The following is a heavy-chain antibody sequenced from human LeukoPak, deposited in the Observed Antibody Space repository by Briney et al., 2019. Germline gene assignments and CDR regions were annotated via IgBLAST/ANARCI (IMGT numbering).Heavy chain of an antibody. CDR3: ARGATVTIDY. V-gene: IGHV3-21*01. Sequence: PGECLRLSCSTSGFSLSSYSIDWVRQAPGRGLEWVSSISSSSSYIYYADSVKSRFTISRDNAKNALYLKMNSLRAEDTAVYYCARGATVTIDYWGQGTLVTVSS. D-gene: IGHD4-17*01. J-gene: IGHJ4*02. CDR1: GFSLSSYS. CDR2: ISSSSSYI.